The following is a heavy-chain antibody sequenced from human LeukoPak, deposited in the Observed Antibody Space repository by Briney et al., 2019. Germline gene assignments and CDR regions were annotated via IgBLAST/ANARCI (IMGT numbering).Heavy chain of an antibody. D-gene: IGHD6-6*01. CDR3: VKASSSSPQYNWFDA. CDR2: VSGTGGRT. CDR1: GFTFSSYS. Sequence: GGSLRLSCAASGFTFSSYSMNWVRQAPGKGLEWVSVVSGTGGRTYYADSVKGRFAISRDNSKNTLYLQMNSLRAEDTALYYCVKASSSSPQYNWFDAWGQGTLVTVSS. V-gene: IGHV3-23*01. J-gene: IGHJ5*02.